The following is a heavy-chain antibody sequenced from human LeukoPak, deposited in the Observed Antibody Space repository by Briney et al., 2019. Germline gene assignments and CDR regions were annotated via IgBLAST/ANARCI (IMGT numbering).Heavy chain of an antibody. J-gene: IGHJ4*02. CDR3: AKDVFELYDIYDH. V-gene: IGHV3-23*01. D-gene: IGHD3-9*01. CDR2: ISGNGRST. CDR1: GFTFSNYA. Sequence: GGSLRLSCTASGFTFSNYAMSWVRQAPGKGLEWVSAISGNGRSTFDADSVKGRFTISRDNSKNTLYLQMNSLRAEDTAIYYCAKDVFELYDIYDHWGQGTLVTVSS.